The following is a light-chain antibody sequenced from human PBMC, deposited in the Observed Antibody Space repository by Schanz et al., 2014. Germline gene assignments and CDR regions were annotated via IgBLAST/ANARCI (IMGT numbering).Light chain of an antibody. CDR2: GNS. Sequence: QSVLTQPPSVSGAPGQRVTISCTGSSSNIGAGYDVHWYRQLPGTAPKVLIFGNSNRPSGVPDRFSGSKSGTSASLAISGLQSEDEADYYCAAWDDSLTARVFGGGTKLTVL. J-gene: IGLJ3*02. CDR1: SSNIGAGYD. CDR3: AAWDDSLTARV. V-gene: IGLV1-40*01.